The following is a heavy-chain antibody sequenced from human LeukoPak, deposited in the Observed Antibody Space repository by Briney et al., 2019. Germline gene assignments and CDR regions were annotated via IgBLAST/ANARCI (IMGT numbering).Heavy chain of an antibody. CDR2: ISGSGGST. D-gene: IGHD3-3*01. CDR3: AKVSGTLEWLLPNFDY. J-gene: IGHJ4*02. Sequence: PGGSLRLSYAASGFTFSSYAMSWVRQAPGKGLEWVSAISGSGGSTYYADSVKGRFTISRDNSKNTLYLQMNSLRAEDTAVYYCAKVSGTLEWLLPNFDYWGQGTLVTVSS. V-gene: IGHV3-23*01. CDR1: GFTFSSYA.